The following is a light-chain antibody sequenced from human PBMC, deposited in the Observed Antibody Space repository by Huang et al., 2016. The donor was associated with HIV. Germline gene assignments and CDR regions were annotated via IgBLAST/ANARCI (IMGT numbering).Light chain of an antibody. J-gene: IGKJ1*01. CDR3: QQYDSYWT. V-gene: IGKV1-5*03. CDR1: QSINNY. Sequence: DVQMTQSPSTLSAYVGDRITIPCRASQSINNYLAWYQQKAGKAHDLLIYKASTRDSGVPSRFSGSGSGTTFTLTISNLQPDDFATYYCQQYDSYWTFGQGTKVE. CDR2: KAS.